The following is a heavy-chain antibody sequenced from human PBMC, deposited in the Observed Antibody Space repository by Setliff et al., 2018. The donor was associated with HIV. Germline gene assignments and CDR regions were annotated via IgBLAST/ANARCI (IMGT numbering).Heavy chain of an antibody. D-gene: IGHD1-26*01. J-gene: IGHJ3*02. V-gene: IGHV1-18*01. CDR1: GYTFTNYG. Sequence: GASVKVSCKASGYTFTNYGISWVRQAPGQGLEWMGWISAYNDNTNYAQKLQDRVTMTTDTSTSTAYMELRSLRSDDTAVYYCARILVGVDDAFDIWGQGTMVTVSS. CDR2: ISAYNDNT. CDR3: ARILVGVDDAFDI.